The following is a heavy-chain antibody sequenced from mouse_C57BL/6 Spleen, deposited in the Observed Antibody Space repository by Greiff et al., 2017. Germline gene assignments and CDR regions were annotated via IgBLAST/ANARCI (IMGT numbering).Heavy chain of an antibody. V-gene: IGHV1-15*01. J-gene: IGHJ2*01. Sequence: QVQLQQSGAELVRPGASVTLSCKASGYTFTDYEMHWVKQTPVHGLEWIGAIDPETGGTAYNQKFKGKAILTADKSSSTAYMELHSLTSEDSAVYYCTRKKDYYGNYPYYFDYWGQGTTLTVSS. CDR1: GYTFTDYE. D-gene: IGHD2-1*01. CDR3: TRKKDYYGNYPYYFDY. CDR2: IDPETGGT.